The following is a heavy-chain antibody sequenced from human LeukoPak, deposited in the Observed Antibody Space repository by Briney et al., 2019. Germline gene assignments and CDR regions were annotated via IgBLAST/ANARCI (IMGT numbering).Heavy chain of an antibody. J-gene: IGHJ5*02. CDR2: IYHSGST. CDR1: GYSISSGYY. Sequence: PSETLSPTCTVSGYSISSGYYWGWIRQPPGKGLEWIGSIYHSGSTYYNPSLKSRVTISVDTSKNQFSLKLSSVTAADTAVYYCARDPYYYDSSGIKKTNWFDPWGQGTLVTVSS. V-gene: IGHV4-38-2*02. D-gene: IGHD3-22*01. CDR3: ARDPYYYDSSGIKKTNWFDP.